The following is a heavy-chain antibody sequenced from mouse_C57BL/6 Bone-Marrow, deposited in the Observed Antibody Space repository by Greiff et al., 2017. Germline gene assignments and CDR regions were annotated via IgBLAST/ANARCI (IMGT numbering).Heavy chain of an antibody. Sequence: QVQLQQSGPGLVQPSQSLSITCTVSGFSLTSYGVHWVRQSPGKGLEWLGVIWSGGSTDYNAAFISRLSISKDNSKSQVFFKMNSLQADDTAIYYCARKGYYGSSPDWYFDVWGTGTTVTVSS. J-gene: IGHJ1*03. D-gene: IGHD1-1*01. CDR1: GFSLTSYG. V-gene: IGHV2-2*01. CDR2: IWSGGST. CDR3: ARKGYYGSSPDWYFDV.